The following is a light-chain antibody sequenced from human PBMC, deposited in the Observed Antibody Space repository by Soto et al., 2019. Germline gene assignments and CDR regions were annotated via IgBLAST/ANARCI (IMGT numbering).Light chain of an antibody. CDR3: QLYRGSHMFS. J-gene: IGKJ2*01. Sequence: DIVLTQSPCTLSLSPGEGATLSCRASESISSSYLAWYQQRPGQSPRLLIYAASSRSAGIPDRFSGSGSGADCTITIIRLEPEHFAVYYAQLYRGSHMFSFGQGTKLQIK. V-gene: IGKV3-20*01. CDR1: ESISSSY. CDR2: AAS.